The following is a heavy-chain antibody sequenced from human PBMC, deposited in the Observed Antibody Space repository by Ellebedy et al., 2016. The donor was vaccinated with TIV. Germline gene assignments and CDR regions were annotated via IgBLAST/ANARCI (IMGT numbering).Heavy chain of an antibody. D-gene: IGHD7-27*01. V-gene: IGHV4-34*01. CDR3: ARGETGSYFHY. J-gene: IGHJ4*02. CDR1: GGSFSGYY. Sequence: SETLSLTCAVFGGSFSGYYWSWIRQPPGKGLEWIGEINHSGSTNNNPSLKSRVTISVDTSKNQFSLKLSSVTAADTAVYYCARGETGSYFHYWGQGTLVTVSS. CDR2: INHSGST.